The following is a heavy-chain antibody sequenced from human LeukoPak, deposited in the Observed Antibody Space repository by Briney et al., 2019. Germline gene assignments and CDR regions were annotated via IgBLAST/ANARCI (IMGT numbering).Heavy chain of an antibody. D-gene: IGHD5-18*01. Sequence: GGSLRLSCAASGFTFRSYWMHWVRQAPGKGLVWVSLINSDGSTTTYAASVKGRFTISGDNAKNTVDLQMNSLTAEDTAVYYCARDRGHTFDYWGQGTLVTVSS. CDR3: ARDRGHTFDY. CDR2: INSDGSTT. CDR1: GFTFRSYW. V-gene: IGHV3-74*01. J-gene: IGHJ4*02.